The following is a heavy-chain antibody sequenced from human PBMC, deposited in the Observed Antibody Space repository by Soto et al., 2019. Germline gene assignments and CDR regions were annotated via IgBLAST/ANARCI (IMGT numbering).Heavy chain of an antibody. CDR3: ARGGLDILTGCPNFNFDY. CDR1: GGSISSGGYY. V-gene: IGHV4-31*03. Sequence: QVQLQESGPGLVKPSQTLSLTCTVSGGSISSGGYYWSWIRQHPGKGLEWIGYIYYSGSTYYNPSLKSRVTISVDTSKNQFSLKLSSVTAADTAVYYCARGGLDILTGCPNFNFDYWGQGTLVTVSS. CDR2: IYYSGST. J-gene: IGHJ4*02. D-gene: IGHD3-9*01.